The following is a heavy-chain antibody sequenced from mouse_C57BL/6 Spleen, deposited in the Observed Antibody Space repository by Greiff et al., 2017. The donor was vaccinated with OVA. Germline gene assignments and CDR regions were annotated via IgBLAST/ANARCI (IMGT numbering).Heavy chain of an antibody. V-gene: IGHV3-1*01. Sequence: EVQGVESGPGMVKPSQSLSLTCTVTGYSITSGYDWHWIRHFPGNKLEWMGYISYSGSTNYNPSLKSRISITHDTSKNHFFLKLNSVTTEDTATYYCARARYGNYFDYWGQGTTLTVSS. J-gene: IGHJ2*01. CDR2: ISYSGST. CDR3: ARARYGNYFDY. CDR1: GYSITSGYD. D-gene: IGHD2-1*01.